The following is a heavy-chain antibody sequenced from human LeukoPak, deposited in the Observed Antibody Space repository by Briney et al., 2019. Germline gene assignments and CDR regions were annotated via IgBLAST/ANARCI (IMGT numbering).Heavy chain of an antibody. J-gene: IGHJ3*01. CDR2: VHHSGIT. CDR3: ARNPPNYYDSSGRMGAFDV. V-gene: IGHV4-39*01. D-gene: IGHD3-22*01. CDR1: GGFISSGGYY. Sequence: SETLSLTCVVSGGFISSGGYYWGWIRHPPEKGLEWIGSVHHSGITYYNTSLKSRVTISVDKSKNQFSLVLTSVTAADTAVYYCARNPPNYYDSSGRMGAFDVWGQGTMVTVSS.